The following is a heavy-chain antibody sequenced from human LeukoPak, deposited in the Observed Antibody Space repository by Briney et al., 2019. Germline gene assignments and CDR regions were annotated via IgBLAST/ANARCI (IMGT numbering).Heavy chain of an antibody. J-gene: IGHJ4*02. CDR2: ISGSGGST. CDR1: GFTFGSYA. D-gene: IGHD3-10*01. CDR3: AKDLWDYGSGSYYY. V-gene: IGHV3-23*01. Sequence: PGGSLRLSCAGSGFTFGSYAMSWVRQAPGKGLEWVSGISGSGGSTYYAGSVKGRFTISKDNSKNTVHVQMNSLRAEDTAVYYCAKDLWDYGSGSYYYWGQGTLVTVSS.